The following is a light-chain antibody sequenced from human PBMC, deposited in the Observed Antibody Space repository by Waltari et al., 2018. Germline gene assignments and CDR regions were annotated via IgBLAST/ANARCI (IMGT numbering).Light chain of an antibody. J-gene: IGLJ1*01. Sequence: QSALTQPASVSGSPGQSITISCTGTKDNIGSTHLVSCYQLHPGKAPKLLLYELTKRPGGGSVRFSGSKCGNTASRTICGLQAEDEGDFYCCTVAGYGIYVVGTGTMVTGL. CDR2: ELT. CDR1: KDNIGSTHL. V-gene: IGLV2-23*02. CDR3: CTVAGYGIYV.